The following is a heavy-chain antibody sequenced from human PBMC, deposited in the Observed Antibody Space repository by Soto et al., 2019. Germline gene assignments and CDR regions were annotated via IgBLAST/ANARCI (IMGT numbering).Heavy chain of an antibody. Sequence: GASVKVSCKASGNTVPNYAIHWVRQAPGQRLEWMGWINGGNGNTYYSEHFQGRVTFTRDTSAGTVYMQLSSLTSEDTAVYYCARGAYCGGDCYAWGYYYYCGRDVWGQGTTVTVSS. D-gene: IGHD2-21*02. CDR3: ARGAYCGGDCYAWGYYYYCGRDV. V-gene: IGHV1-3*01. CDR1: GNTVPNYA. J-gene: IGHJ6*02. CDR2: INGGNGNT.